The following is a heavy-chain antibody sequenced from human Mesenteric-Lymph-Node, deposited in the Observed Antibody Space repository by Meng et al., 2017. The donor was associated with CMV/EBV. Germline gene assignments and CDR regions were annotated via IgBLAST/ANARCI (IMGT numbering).Heavy chain of an antibody. CDR1: GGSISSSSYY. CDR3: SRPHYYGSGSSPWFDP. V-gene: IGHV4-39*01. D-gene: IGHD3-10*01. Sequence: QLQLQESGPGLVKPAETLSLTCTVSGGSISSSSYYWGWIRQSPGKGLEWIGSIDYSGSTYYNPSLKSRVTISVDTSKNQFSLKLSSVTAADTAVYYCSRPHYYGSGSSPWFDPWGQGTLVTVSS. CDR2: IDYSGST. J-gene: IGHJ5*02.